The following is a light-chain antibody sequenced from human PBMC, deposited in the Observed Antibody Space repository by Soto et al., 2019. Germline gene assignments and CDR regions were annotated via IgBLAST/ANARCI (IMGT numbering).Light chain of an antibody. Sequence: QSALTQPASVSGSPGQSTTISCTGTSSDIGAYNYVSWYQQHPGKAPKLIIYDVSNRPSGVSNRFSGSKSGNTASLTISGLQAADEAAYYCSSCTGTRTLVVFGGGTKLTVL. CDR1: SSDIGAYNY. J-gene: IGLJ3*02. CDR3: SSCTGTRTLVV. V-gene: IGLV2-14*01. CDR2: DVS.